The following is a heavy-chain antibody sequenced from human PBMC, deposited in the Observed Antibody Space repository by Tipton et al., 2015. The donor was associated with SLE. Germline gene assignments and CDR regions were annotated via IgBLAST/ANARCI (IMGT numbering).Heavy chain of an antibody. V-gene: IGHV3-49*04. J-gene: IGHJ3*02. Sequence: SLRLSCAASGFTFDDYGMSWVRQAPGKGLEWVGFIRSKAYGGTTEYAASVKGRFTISRDDSKSIAYLQMNSLKTEDTAVYYCTGGRYYDFWSRIWGQGTMVTVSS. CDR2: IRSKAYGGTT. CDR3: TGGRYYDFWSRI. CDR1: GFTFDDYG. D-gene: IGHD3-3*01.